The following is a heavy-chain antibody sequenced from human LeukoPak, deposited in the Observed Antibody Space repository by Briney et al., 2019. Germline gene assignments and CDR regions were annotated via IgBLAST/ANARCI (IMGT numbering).Heavy chain of an antibody. CDR1: GGSVSSSSYY. V-gene: IGHV4-39*01. Sequence: SETLSLTCTVSGGSVSSSSYYWGWTRQPPGKGLEWIGSISYSGTNYNNPSLKSRVSISIDTSKNQFSVKLISVTAADTAMYYCASLGTLRSWGQGTLVTVSS. CDR3: ASLGTLRS. J-gene: IGHJ5*02. D-gene: IGHD7-27*01. CDR2: ISYSGTN.